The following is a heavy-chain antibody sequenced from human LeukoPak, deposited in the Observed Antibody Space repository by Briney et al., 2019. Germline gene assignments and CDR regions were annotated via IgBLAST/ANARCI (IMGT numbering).Heavy chain of an antibody. V-gene: IGHV6-1*01. Sequence: SQTLSLTCAISGDSVSSNSAAWNWIRQSPSRGLEWLGRTFYRSKWYNDYAVSVKSRIIINPDTSKNQFSLQLNSVTPEDTAVYYCARGTRYISSSGFDYWGQGTLITVSS. J-gene: IGHJ4*02. CDR3: ARGTRYISSSGFDY. D-gene: IGHD6-6*01. CDR2: TFYRSKWYN. CDR1: GDSVSSNSAA.